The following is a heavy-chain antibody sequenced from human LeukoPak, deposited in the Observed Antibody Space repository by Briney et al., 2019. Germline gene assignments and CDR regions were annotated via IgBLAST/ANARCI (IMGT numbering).Heavy chain of an antibody. J-gene: IGHJ4*02. D-gene: IGHD3-10*01. CDR1: GFTVSSNY. CDR3: AKLFESGTYNNFFHY. Sequence: GGSLRLSCAASGFTVSSNYMSWVRQAPGKGLEWVSVIYNGGRTYYADSVKGRFTMSRDNSKNTLYLQMNSLRAEDTALYYCAKLFESGTYNNFFHYWGQGTLVTVFS. V-gene: IGHV3-53*01. CDR2: IYNGGRT.